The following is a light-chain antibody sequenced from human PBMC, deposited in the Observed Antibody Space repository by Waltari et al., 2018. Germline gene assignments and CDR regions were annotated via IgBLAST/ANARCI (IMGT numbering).Light chain of an antibody. CDR1: QNVSSNY. J-gene: IGKJ1*01. CDR3: QQYGTSPRT. CDR2: GAS. Sequence: EIVLTQSPGTLSLSPGERASLSCRTSQNVSSNYLAWYQQRPGQAPRLPIYGASSRAIGIPDRFSGSGSGTDFTLTISRLEPEDFAVYYCQQYGTSPRTFGQGTKVEIK. V-gene: IGKV3-20*01.